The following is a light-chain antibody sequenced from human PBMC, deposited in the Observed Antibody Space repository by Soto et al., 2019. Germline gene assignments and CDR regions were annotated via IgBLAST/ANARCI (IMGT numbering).Light chain of an antibody. CDR1: KLGDKY. CDR3: QALDSSPVL. Sequence: SYELTQPPSVSVSPGQTASITCSGDKLGDKYACWYQQKPGQSPVLVIYQDSKRPSGIPERFSGSNSGNTATLTISGTQAMDEDDYYCQALDSSPVLFGGGTKLTVL. V-gene: IGLV3-1*01. CDR2: QDS. J-gene: IGLJ2*01.